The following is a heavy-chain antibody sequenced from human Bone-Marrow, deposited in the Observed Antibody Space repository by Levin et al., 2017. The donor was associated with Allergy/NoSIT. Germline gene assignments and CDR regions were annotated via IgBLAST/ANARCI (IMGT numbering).Heavy chain of an antibody. CDR2: ISYDGSNK. J-gene: IGHJ6*02. CDR1: GFTFSSYG. CDR3: AKDGRGLVWLRGYYYYGMDG. V-gene: IGHV3-30*18. D-gene: IGHD5-18*01. Sequence: GGSLRLSCAASGFTFSSYGMHWVRQAPGKGLEWVAVISYDGSNKYYADSVKGRFTISRDNSKNTLYLQMNSLRAEDTAVYYCAKDGRGLVWLRGYYYYGMDGWGQGTTVTVSS.